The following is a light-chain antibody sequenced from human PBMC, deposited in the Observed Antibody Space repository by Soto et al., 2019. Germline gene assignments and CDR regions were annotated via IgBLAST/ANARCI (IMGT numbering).Light chain of an antibody. V-gene: IGKV3-15*01. J-gene: IGKJ3*01. CDR3: QQYNNWPPLT. CDR2: GAS. Sequence: EIVMTQSPGPLSVSPGERATLSCRASQSVSSSLAWYQQKPGQAPRLLIYGASTRATGIPARFSGSGSGTDFTLTISSLRSEDFAVYYCQQYNNWPPLTFGPGTKVDIK. CDR1: QSVSSS.